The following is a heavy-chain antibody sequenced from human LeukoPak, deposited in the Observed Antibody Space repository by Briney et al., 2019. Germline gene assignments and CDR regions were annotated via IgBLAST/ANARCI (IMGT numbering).Heavy chain of an antibody. CDR3: ARDLDGYNPFDY. CDR2: INPNSGGT. CDR1: GYSFTGYY. Sequence: GASVKVSCKASGYSFTGYYMHWVRQAPGQGLEWMGWINPNSGGTNYAQKFQGRVTMTRDTSISTVYMELSSLRSEETAVYYCARDLDGYNPFDYWGQGTLVTVSS. J-gene: IGHJ4*02. D-gene: IGHD5-24*01. V-gene: IGHV1-2*02.